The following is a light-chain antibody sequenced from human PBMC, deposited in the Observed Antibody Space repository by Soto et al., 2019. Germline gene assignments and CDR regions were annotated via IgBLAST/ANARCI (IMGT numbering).Light chain of an antibody. Sequence: EIVLTQSPGTLSLSPGERGTLSCRASQSVSSNYLAWYQQKPGQAPRLLIYGASSRATGIPDRFSGSGSGTDFTLTISRLEPEDFALYYCQQYGSSPLTFGGGTRWIS. CDR3: QQYGSSPLT. CDR2: GAS. J-gene: IGKJ4*01. V-gene: IGKV3-20*01. CDR1: QSVSSNY.